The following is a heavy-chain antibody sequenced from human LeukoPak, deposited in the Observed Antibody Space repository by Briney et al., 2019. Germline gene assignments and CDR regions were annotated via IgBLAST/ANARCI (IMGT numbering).Heavy chain of an antibody. D-gene: IGHD2-15*01. CDR1: GFTFSSYS. V-gene: IGHV3-23*01. J-gene: IGHJ4*02. CDR2: IKKSGDIT. CDR3: AKYCSGATCSGY. Sequence: PGGSLRLSCAASGFTFSSYSMCWVRQAPGKGPEWVSGIKKSGDITYYADSVKGRFTISRDNSKNTLYLQMNSLRAEDTAKYYCAKYCSGATCSGYWGQGTLVTVSS.